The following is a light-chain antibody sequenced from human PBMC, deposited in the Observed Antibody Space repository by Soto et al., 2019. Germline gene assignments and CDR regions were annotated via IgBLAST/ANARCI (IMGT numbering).Light chain of an antibody. CDR3: CSYAGSPRYV. Sequence: QSALTQPRSVSGSPGQSVTISCTGTSSDVGTYNYVSWYQQHPGKAPNVMIYDVSERPSGVPDRFSGSKSGNTASLTISGLQAEDEADYYCCSYAGSPRYVLGTGTKLTVL. CDR1: SSDVGTYNY. V-gene: IGLV2-11*01. J-gene: IGLJ1*01. CDR2: DVS.